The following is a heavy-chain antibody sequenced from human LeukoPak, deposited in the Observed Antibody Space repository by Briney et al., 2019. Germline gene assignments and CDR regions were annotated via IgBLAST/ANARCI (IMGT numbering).Heavy chain of an antibody. CDR1: GGTFSSYA. Sequence: SVKVSCKASGGTFSSYAISWVRQAPGQGLEWMGGIIPIFGTANYAQKFQGRVTMTEDTSTDTAYMELSSLRSEDTAMYYCATDTRWGSSWYVYWGQGTLVTVSS. D-gene: IGHD6-13*01. V-gene: IGHV1-69*06. CDR3: ATDTRWGSSWYVY. J-gene: IGHJ4*02. CDR2: IIPIFGTA.